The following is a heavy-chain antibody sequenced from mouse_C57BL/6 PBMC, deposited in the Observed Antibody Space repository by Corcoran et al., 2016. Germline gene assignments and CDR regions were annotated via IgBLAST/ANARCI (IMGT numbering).Heavy chain of an antibody. Sequence: EVQLQQSGPELVKPGASVKISCKASGYTFTDYYMNWVKQSHGKSLEWIGDINPNNGGTSYNQKFKGKATLTVDKSSSTAYMELRSLTSEDSAVYYCARRGGYSLFAYWGQGTLVTVSA. J-gene: IGHJ3*01. CDR1: GYTFTDYY. D-gene: IGHD2-3*01. V-gene: IGHV1-26*01. CDR2: INPNNGGT. CDR3: ARRGGYSLFAY.